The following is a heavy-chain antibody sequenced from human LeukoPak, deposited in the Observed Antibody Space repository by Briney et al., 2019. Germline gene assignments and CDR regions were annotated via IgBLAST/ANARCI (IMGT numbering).Heavy chain of an antibody. V-gene: IGHV4-59*01. CDR2: IYYSGST. Sequence: PSETLSLICTVSGGSITSYYWSWIRQSPGKGLEWIGYIYYSGSTNYNPSLKSRVTISVDTSKNQFSLKLSSVTAADTAVYYCARGFSSTSWVFDAFDIWGQGTMVTVSS. CDR3: ARGFSSTSWVFDAFDI. D-gene: IGHD6-13*01. J-gene: IGHJ3*02. CDR1: GGSITSYY.